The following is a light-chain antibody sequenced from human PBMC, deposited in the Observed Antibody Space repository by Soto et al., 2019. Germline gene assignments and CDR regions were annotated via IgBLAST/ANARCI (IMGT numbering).Light chain of an antibody. J-gene: IGKJ5*01. CDR1: QSVGSD. V-gene: IGKV3-20*01. CDR2: GAS. Sequence: EIVMTQSPATLSVSPGERATLSCRASQSVGSDLAWYQQKPGQAPRLLIYGASSRATGIPDRFSGSGSGTDFTLTISRLEPDDFAVYYCQQYGSSSTFGQGTRLEIK. CDR3: QQYGSSST.